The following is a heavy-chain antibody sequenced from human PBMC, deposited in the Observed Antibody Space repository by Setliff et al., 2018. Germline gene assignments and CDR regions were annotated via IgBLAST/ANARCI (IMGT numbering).Heavy chain of an antibody. V-gene: IGHV4-61*02. Sequence: PSETLSFTCTVSVGSIRSPGYYWNWIRQPAGKGLEWIGRIFTTGDTSYNPSLQSRVTISVDTSKNQFSLKLSSVTAADTAVYYCEREGYSGYVDYWGQGTLVTVSS. CDR2: IFTTGDT. D-gene: IGHD1-26*01. J-gene: IGHJ4*02. CDR1: VGSIRSPGYY. CDR3: EREGYSGYVDY.